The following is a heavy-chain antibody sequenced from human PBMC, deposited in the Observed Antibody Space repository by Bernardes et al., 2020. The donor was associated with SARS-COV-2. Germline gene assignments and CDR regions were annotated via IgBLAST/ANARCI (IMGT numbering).Heavy chain of an antibody. V-gene: IGHV3-23*03. J-gene: IGHJ1*01. CDR2: SGADEHT. D-gene: IGHD3-10*02. Sequence: GGSLRLSCVASGFMFSGNAMAWVRQAPGKGLEWVSGSGADEHTHYADSVKGRFTISRDNSKNSLHLQMTNLRVEDTAVYYCAKDIFGWSCDHWGQGIMVTGAS. CDR3: AKDIFGWSCDH. CDR1: GFMFSGNA.